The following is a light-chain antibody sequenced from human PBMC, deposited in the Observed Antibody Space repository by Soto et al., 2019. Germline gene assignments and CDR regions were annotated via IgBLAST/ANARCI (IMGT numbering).Light chain of an antibody. Sequence: EIVLTQSPGTLSLSPGEVATLSCRASESISSSYLGWYQQRPGQSPSLLIYAASSRAAGNPDRFSGSGAGADFTLANSRLEPEDCAVYYCQLYGGSRMYSFGQGTKLQIK. CDR3: QLYGGSRMYS. V-gene: IGKV3-20*01. J-gene: IGKJ2*01. CDR2: AAS. CDR1: ESISSSY.